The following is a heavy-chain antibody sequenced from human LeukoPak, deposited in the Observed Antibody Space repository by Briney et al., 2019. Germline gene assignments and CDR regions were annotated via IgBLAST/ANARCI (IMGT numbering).Heavy chain of an antibody. Sequence: GGSLRLSCAASGFTFSSYEMNWVRQAPGKWLEWISYTTSSGRTTYYADSVKGRFTISRDNAKNSLYLQMNSLSAEDTAIYYCATQGRRAMLGIWGQGTMVTVSS. D-gene: IGHD3-10*02. CDR2: TTSSGRTT. V-gene: IGHV3-48*03. CDR3: ATQGRRAMLGI. J-gene: IGHJ3*02. CDR1: GFTFSSYE.